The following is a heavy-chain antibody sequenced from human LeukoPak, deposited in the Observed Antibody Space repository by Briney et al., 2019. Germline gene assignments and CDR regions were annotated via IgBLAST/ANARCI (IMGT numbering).Heavy chain of an antibody. V-gene: IGHV3-21*01. J-gene: IGHJ4*02. CDR3: ARDRLAGTNGVDY. CDR1: GFTFSSYS. CDR2: ISSSSSYI. Sequence: GGSLRLSCAASGFTFSSYSMNWVRQAPGKGLEWVSSISSSSSYIYYADSVKGRFTISRDNAKNSLYLQMNSLRAEDTAVYYCARDRLAGTNGVDYWGQGTLVTVSS. D-gene: IGHD6-19*01.